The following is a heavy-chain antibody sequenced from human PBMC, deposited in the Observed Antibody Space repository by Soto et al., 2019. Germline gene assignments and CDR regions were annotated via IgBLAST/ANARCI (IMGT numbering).Heavy chain of an antibody. J-gene: IGHJ4*02. CDR3: AHKGPEDWPLDY. Sequence: QITLKESGPTLVRPTQTLTLTCAFSGFSLSTSGVGVGWIRQPPGKALEWLAVIYWDDSKHYSPSLRSRLTNTKDPSKNQVVPTMTNMDPMDTGTYYCAHKGPEDWPLDYWGQGTLVTVSS. CDR1: GFSLSTSGVG. V-gene: IGHV2-5*02. D-gene: IGHD3-9*01. CDR2: IYWDDSK.